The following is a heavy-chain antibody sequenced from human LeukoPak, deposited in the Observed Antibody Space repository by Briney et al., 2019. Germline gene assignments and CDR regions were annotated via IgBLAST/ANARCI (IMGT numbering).Heavy chain of an antibody. Sequence: PSETLSLTCAVSGGTLSGYYWTWIRQPPGKGLGWIGEINHSGSTNYNPSLGSRVTISVDTSKNQFSLKLNSVTAADTAVYYCARGYIVLVPAAIKDAFDIWGRGTMVTVSS. CDR2: INHSGST. D-gene: IGHD2-2*02. CDR3: ARGYIVLVPAAIKDAFDI. J-gene: IGHJ3*02. CDR1: GGTLSGYY. V-gene: IGHV4-34*01.